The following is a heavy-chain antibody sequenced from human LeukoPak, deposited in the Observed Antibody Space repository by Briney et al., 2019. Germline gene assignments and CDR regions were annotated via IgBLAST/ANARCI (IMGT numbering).Heavy chain of an antibody. CDR2: ISSSSSYI. D-gene: IGHD3-10*01. J-gene: IGHJ6*03. Sequence: GGSLRLSCAASGFTFSSYSMNWVRQAPGKGLEWVSSISSSSSYIYYADSVKGRFTISRDNSKNSLYLQMNSLRAEDTALYYCAKAGGSGSYGYYYYYMDVWGKGTTVTVSS. CDR3: AKAGGSGSYGYYYYYMDV. V-gene: IGHV3-21*04. CDR1: GFTFSSYS.